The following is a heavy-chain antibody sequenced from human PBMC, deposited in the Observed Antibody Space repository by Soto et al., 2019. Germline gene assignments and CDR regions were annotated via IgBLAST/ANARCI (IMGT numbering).Heavy chain of an antibody. CDR1: GFTVSSNY. Sequence: LRLSCAASGFTVSSNYMSWVRQAPGKGLEWVSVIYSGGSTYYADSVKGRFTISRDNSKNTLYLQMNSLRAEDTAVYYCARVEVEYSSSSQDYWGQGTLVTVSS. CDR2: IYSGGST. V-gene: IGHV3-53*01. CDR3: ARVEVEYSSSSQDY. D-gene: IGHD6-6*01. J-gene: IGHJ4*02.